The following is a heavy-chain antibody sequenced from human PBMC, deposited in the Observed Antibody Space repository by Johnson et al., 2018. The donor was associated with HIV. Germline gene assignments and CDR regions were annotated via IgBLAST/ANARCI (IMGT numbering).Heavy chain of an antibody. V-gene: IGHV3-30-3*01. D-gene: IGHD3-16*01. Sequence: QMQLVESGGGVVQPGRSLRLSCAASGFTFSSYAMHWVRQAPGKGLEWVAVISYDGSNTYYADSVKGRFTISRDNSKNTLYLQLNSLRAEDTAVYYCARDRAGIGGAFDIWGQGTMVTVSS. CDR3: ARDRAGIGGAFDI. J-gene: IGHJ3*02. CDR2: ISYDGSNT. CDR1: GFTFSSYA.